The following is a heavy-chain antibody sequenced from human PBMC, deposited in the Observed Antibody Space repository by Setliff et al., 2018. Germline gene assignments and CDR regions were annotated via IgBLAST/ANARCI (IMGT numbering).Heavy chain of an antibody. J-gene: IGHJ4*02. CDR2: INNYNFNT. CDR1: GYTFSNYG. V-gene: IGHV1-18*01. CDR3: SRLVRFCTKTACQRLSGGEF. D-gene: IGHD2-8*01. Sequence: RASVKVSCKASGYTFSNYGINWVRQAPGQGLEWMGWINNYNFNTNYPLKFLGRVTMTTDTSTSTAYLELRSLGSDDTAVYYCSRLVRFCTKTACQRLSGGEFWGQGTLVTVSS.